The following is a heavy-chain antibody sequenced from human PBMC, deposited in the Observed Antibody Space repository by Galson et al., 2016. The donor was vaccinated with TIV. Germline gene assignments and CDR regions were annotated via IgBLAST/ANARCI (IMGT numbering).Heavy chain of an antibody. J-gene: IGHJ3*01. CDR2: INAGSGDT. CDR3: ARDRRIDGMAPDAMDF. CDR1: GYTFTFYA. V-gene: IGHV1-3*01. Sequence: SVKVSCKASGYTFTFYAIHWVRQGPGQGLEWLGWINAGSGDTKYSQRFQGRVTITTDTSASSAYMELSSLRSEGTGVYYCARDRRIDGMAPDAMDFWGQGTMVTVSS. D-gene: IGHD5-24*01.